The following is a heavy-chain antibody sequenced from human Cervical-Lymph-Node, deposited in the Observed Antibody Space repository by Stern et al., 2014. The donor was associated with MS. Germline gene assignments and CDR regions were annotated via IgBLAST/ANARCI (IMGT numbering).Heavy chain of an antibody. J-gene: IGHJ6*02. D-gene: IGHD3-16*01. V-gene: IGHV1-69*01. CDR3: ARNQVGETNGQYCFYGMDV. CDR1: GGTFNSYA. Sequence: QVQLVQSGAEVKKPGSSVKVSCKASGGTFNSYAISWVRQAPGQGLEWMGGIIPIFDTTNYTQKFQGRITITADESTTTAYMELSSLRSEDTAEYFCARNQVGETNGQYCFYGMDVWGQGTTVTVSS. CDR2: IIPIFDTT.